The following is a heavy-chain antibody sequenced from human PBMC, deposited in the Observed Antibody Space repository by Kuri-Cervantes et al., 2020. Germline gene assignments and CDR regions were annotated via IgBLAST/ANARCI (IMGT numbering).Heavy chain of an antibody. CDR3: ARVLSSRGFDY. Sequence: GGSLRLSCAASGFTCSSYSMNWVRQAPGKGLEWVSSISSSSSYIYYADSVKGRFTISRDNAKNSLYLQMNSLRAEDTAVYYCARVLSSRGFDYWGQGTLVTVSS. V-gene: IGHV3-21*01. D-gene: IGHD6-13*01. CDR2: ISSSSSYI. J-gene: IGHJ4*02. CDR1: GFTCSSYS.